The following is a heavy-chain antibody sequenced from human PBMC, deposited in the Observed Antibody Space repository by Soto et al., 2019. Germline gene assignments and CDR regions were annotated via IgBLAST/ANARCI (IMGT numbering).Heavy chain of an antibody. V-gene: IGHV1-8*01. Sequence: ASVKVSCKASGYTFTSYDINWVRQATGQGLEWMGWMNPNSGNTGYARNFQGRVTMTRNTSISTAYMELSSLRSEDTVVYYCARGPYYYYYMDVWGKGTTVTVSS. CDR2: MNPNSGNT. CDR3: ARGPYYYYYMDV. J-gene: IGHJ6*03. CDR1: GYTFTSYD.